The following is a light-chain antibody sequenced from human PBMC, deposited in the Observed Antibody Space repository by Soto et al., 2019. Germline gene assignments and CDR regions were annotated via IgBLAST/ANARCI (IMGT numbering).Light chain of an antibody. V-gene: IGKV3-20*01. CDR3: QQYGSSPWP. Sequence: EIVLTQSPGTLSLSPGERATLSCRASQRVSSNYLAWYQQKPGQAPRHLIYGASNRATGIPDRFSCSGSGTDFTLTISRLEPEDFAVYYCQQYGSSPWPFGHGTKVEIK. CDR1: QRVSSNY. J-gene: IGKJ1*01. CDR2: GAS.